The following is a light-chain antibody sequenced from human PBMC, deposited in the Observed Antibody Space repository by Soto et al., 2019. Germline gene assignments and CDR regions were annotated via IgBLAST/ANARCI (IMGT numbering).Light chain of an antibody. V-gene: IGKV3-20*01. Sequence: EIVLTQSPGTLSLSPGERATLSCRASQSVSSSYLAWYQQKAGQAPRLLIYGASSRATGIPDRFSGSGSGTDFTITISRLAPEYFTVYYCQHYGSPLTFGEGTKVEIK. J-gene: IGKJ4*01. CDR2: GAS. CDR1: QSVSSSY. CDR3: QHYGSPLT.